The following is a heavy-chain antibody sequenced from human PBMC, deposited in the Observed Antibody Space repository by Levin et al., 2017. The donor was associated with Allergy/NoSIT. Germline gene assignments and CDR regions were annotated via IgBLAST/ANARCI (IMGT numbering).Heavy chain of an antibody. V-gene: IGHV1-2*02. CDR1: GYTFTGYY. CDR3: AREIGYSSPGWFDP. D-gene: IGHD6-13*01. CDR2: INPNSGGT. J-gene: IGHJ5*02. Sequence: ASVKVSCKASGYTFTGYYMHWVRQAPGQGLEWMGWINPNSGGTNYAQKFQGRVTMTRDTSISTAYMELSRLRSDDTAVYYCAREIGYSSPGWFDPWGQGTLVTVSS.